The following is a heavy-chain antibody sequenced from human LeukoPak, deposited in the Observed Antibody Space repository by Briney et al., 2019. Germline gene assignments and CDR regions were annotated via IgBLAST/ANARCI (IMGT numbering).Heavy chain of an antibody. CDR3: AKDSFSSGWYDY. D-gene: IGHD6-19*01. V-gene: IGHV3-23*01. CDR1: GFTFSSYG. Sequence: GALRLSCAASGFTFSSYGMSWVRQAPGKGLEWVSAISGSGGSTYYADSVKGRFTISRDNSKNTLYLQMNSLRAEDTAVYYCAKDSFSSGWYDYWGQGTLVTVSS. J-gene: IGHJ4*02. CDR2: ISGSGGST.